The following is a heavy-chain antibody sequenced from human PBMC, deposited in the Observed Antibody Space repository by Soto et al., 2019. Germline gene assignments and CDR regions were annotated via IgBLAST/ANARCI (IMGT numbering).Heavy chain of an antibody. D-gene: IGHD2-15*01. CDR1: GFTFSSYA. CDR2: ISGSGGST. CDR3: RNRGTRGYCSGGSCPTQPAFDY. V-gene: IGHV3-23*01. J-gene: IGHJ4*02. Sequence: EVQLLESGGGLVQPGGSLRLSCAASGFTFSSYAMSWVRQAPGQGLEWVSAISGSGGSTYYADSVKGRFSLSRDNYKKTLYLQMNWLRAVDTALDYCRNRGTRGYCSGGSCPTQPAFDYWGQDTHVTVSP.